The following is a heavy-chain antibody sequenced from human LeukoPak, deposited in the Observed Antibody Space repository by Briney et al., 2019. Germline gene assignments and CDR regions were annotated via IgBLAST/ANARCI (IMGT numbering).Heavy chain of an antibody. V-gene: IGHV3-30-3*01. J-gene: IGHJ3*02. Sequence: GRSLRLSCAASGFTFSSYAMHWVRQAPGKGLEWVAVISYDGSNKYYADSVKGRFTISRDNSKNTLYLQMNSLRAEDTALYSCAKDYGGNSDAFDIWGQGTVVTVSS. CDR3: AKDYGGNSDAFDI. CDR2: ISYDGSNK. D-gene: IGHD4-23*01. CDR1: GFTFSSYA.